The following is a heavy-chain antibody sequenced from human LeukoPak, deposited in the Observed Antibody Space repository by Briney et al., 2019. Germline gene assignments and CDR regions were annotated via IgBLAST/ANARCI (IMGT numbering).Heavy chain of an antibody. CDR1: GGSFSGYY. D-gene: IGHD6-19*01. J-gene: IGHJ4*02. Sequence: PSETLSLTCAVYGGSFSGYYWSWIRQPPGKELEWIGEINHSGSTNYNPSLKSRVTISVDMSKNQFSLKLRSVTAADTAVYYCARLVRGQWLVLDYWGQGTLVTVSS. V-gene: IGHV4-34*01. CDR2: INHSGST. CDR3: ARLVRGQWLVLDY.